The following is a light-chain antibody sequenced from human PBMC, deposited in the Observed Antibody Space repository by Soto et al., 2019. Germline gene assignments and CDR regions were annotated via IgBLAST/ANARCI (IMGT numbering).Light chain of an antibody. CDR2: GVS. Sequence: QSALTQPASVSGSPGQSITISCTGTSSDVGGYNYVSWYQQHPGKVPKLMIYGVSNRPSGVSNRFSGSKSGNTASLTISGLQAEDEADYYCGSYSSSSTQVFGGGTKVTVL. CDR1: SSDVGGYNY. V-gene: IGLV2-14*01. CDR3: GSYSSSSTQV. J-gene: IGLJ3*02.